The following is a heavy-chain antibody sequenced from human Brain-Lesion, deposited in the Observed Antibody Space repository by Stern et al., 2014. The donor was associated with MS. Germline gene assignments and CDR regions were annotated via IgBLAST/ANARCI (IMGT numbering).Heavy chain of an antibody. CDR1: GGTFGTYP. D-gene: IGHD5-18*01. Sequence: QLGQSGPEVKKPGSSVQVSCKASGGTFGTYPITWLRQAPGQGLEWMGRIIPIFGSPNYAQKFQGRVTITADRSTTTVYMKLSSLKSDDAAVYYCAKDGPALVTNWFDPWGRGTLVTVSS. J-gene: IGHJ5*02. CDR2: IIPIFGSP. CDR3: AKDGPALVTNWFDP. V-gene: IGHV1-69*06.